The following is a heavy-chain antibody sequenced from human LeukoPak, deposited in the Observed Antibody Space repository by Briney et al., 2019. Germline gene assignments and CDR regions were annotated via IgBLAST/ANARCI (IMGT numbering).Heavy chain of an antibody. CDR1: GFTFSSYE. J-gene: IGHJ5*02. V-gene: IGHV3-48*03. CDR2: ISSSGSTI. Sequence: GGSLRLSCAASGFTFSSYEMNWVRQAPGQGLEWVSYISSSGSTIYYADSVKGRFTISRDNAKNSLYLQMNSLRAEDTAVYYCAREIYGDYWGVWFDPWGEGTLVTVSS. CDR3: AREIYGDYWGVWFDP. D-gene: IGHD4-17*01.